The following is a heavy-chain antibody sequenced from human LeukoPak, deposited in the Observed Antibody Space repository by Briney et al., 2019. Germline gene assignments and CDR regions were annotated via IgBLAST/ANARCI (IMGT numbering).Heavy chain of an antibody. CDR3: GRGHWGLDY. CDR2: ITSSGDSV. D-gene: IGHD7-27*01. J-gene: IGHJ4*02. Sequence: PGGSLRLSCAASGLTFSDHYMTWIRQAPGKGPEWVSYITSSGDSVSYADSVKGRFTISRDNAKNSLYLQMNSLRAEDTAVYYWGRGHWGLDYWGQGTLVTVSS. CDR1: GLTFSDHY. V-gene: IGHV3-11*01.